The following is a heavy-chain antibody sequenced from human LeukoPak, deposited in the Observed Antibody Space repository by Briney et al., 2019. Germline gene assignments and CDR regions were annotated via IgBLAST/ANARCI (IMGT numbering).Heavy chain of an antibody. Sequence: PETLSLTCTVSRVSLSRYYSSCIRHPPEEGLDCIGYIYYSGSTNYNPSLKSRVTISVDTSKNQCSLKLRSVTAADTAVYYCARHEAQWNAFDIWGQGTMVTVSS. D-gene: IGHD6-19*01. CDR1: RVSLSRYY. CDR3: ARHEAQWNAFDI. J-gene: IGHJ3*02. CDR2: IYYSGST. V-gene: IGHV4-59*08.